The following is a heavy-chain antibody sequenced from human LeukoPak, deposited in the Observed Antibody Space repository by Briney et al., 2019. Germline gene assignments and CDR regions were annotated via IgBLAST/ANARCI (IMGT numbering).Heavy chain of an antibody. Sequence: SETLSLTCRVSGGSMNSGNYYWSWIRQHPGRGLEWIGNIYSSGTTYYNPSLKSRVTISVDTSKNQFSLILSSVTAADTAVYYCASSAATYYSYFYYYMGVWGNGTTVTVSS. CDR2: IYSSGTT. CDR1: GGSMNSGNYY. CDR3: ASSAATYYSYFYYYMGV. D-gene: IGHD6-25*01. V-gene: IGHV4-31*03. J-gene: IGHJ6*03.